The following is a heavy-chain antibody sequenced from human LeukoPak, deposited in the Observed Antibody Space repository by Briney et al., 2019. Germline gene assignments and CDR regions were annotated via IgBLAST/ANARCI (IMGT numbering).Heavy chain of an antibody. V-gene: IGHV3-48*03. CDR3: TREIYYYGMDV. J-gene: IGHJ6*02. Sequence: QTGGSLRLSCAASGFTFSSYEMNWVRQAPGKGLEWVSYISSSGSTTYYADSVKGRFTISRDDAKNSLFLQMNRLRVEDTAVYYCTREIYYYGMDVWGQGTTVTVSS. CDR2: ISSSGSTT. CDR1: GFTFSSYE.